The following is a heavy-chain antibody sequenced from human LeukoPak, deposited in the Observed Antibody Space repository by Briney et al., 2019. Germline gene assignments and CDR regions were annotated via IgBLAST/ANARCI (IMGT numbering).Heavy chain of an antibody. V-gene: IGHV3-48*03. D-gene: IGHD3-10*01. CDR3: ARVSGGAFDI. CDR1: GFAFSAYE. CDR2: ISSSASTI. J-gene: IGHJ3*02. Sequence: GGSLRLSCAASGFAFSAYEMNWVRQAPGKGLEWVSYISSSASTIYYADSVKGRFTISRDNAKNSLYLRMNSLRAEDTAAYYCARVSGGAFDIWGQGTMVTVSS.